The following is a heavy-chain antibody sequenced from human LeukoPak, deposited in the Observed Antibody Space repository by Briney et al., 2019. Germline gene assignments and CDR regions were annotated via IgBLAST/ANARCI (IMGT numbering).Heavy chain of an antibody. J-gene: IGHJ4*02. V-gene: IGHV3-7*01. CDR3: TRLAPGSSRDY. D-gene: IGHD2-15*01. Sequence: GGSLRLSCAASGFTFSLYWMSWVRQSPGKGLEWVTTIKNDGGDTLYADSVKGRLTSSRDDAKSSLFLQFHSLRVDDTAVYYCTRLAPGSSRDYWGQGTLVTVSP. CDR1: GFTFSLYW. CDR2: IKNDGGDT.